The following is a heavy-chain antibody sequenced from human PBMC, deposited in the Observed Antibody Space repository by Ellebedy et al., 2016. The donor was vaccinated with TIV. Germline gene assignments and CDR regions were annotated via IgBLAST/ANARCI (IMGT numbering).Heavy chain of an antibody. Sequence: GESLKISCAASGFTLSNYWMHWARQAPGKGLVWVSGINGDGTTTTYADSVKGRFTISRDNAKNTLYLQMNSLRVEDTAVYFCARRKREGDYDYFGFDHWGQGTLVTVSS. D-gene: IGHD5-12*01. V-gene: IGHV3-74*03. CDR1: GFTLSNYW. CDR3: ARRKREGDYDYFGFDH. J-gene: IGHJ4*02. CDR2: INGDGTTT.